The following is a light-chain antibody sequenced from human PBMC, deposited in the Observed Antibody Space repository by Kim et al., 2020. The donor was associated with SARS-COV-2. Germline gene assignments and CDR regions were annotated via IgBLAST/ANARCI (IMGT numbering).Light chain of an antibody. CDR1: SLRTYY. J-gene: IGLJ3*02. V-gene: IGLV3-19*01. CDR3: NPRDSMGNPHWV. CDR2: GKN. Sequence: SSELTQDPAVSVNLGQTVRITCPGDSLRTYYASWYQQKPGQAPVLVIYGKNNRPSGIPDRFSGSTSGNTPSLTIPGAQAEVEADHYFNPRDSMGNPHWVF.